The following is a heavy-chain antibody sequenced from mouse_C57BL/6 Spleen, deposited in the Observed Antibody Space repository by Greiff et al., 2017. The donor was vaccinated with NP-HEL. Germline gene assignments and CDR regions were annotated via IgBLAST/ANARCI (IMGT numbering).Heavy chain of an antibody. CDR2: IDPSDSYT. J-gene: IGHJ4*01. CDR1: GYTFTSYW. CDR3: ARSGKDYGMDY. D-gene: IGHD2-1*01. Sequence: VQLQQPGAELVKPGASVKLSCKASGYTFTSYWMQWVKQRPGQGLEWIGEIDPSDSYTNYNQKFKGKATLTVDTSSSTAYMQLSSLTSEDSAVFDCARSGKDYGMDYWGQGTSVTVSS. V-gene: IGHV1-50*01.